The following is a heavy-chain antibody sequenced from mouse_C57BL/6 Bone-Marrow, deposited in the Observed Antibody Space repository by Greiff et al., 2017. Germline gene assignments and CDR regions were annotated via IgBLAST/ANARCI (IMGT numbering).Heavy chain of an antibody. CDR2: ISSGSSTI. D-gene: IGHD2-2*01. CDR1: GFTFSDYG. J-gene: IGHJ3*02. V-gene: IGHV5-17*01. CDR3: AGPYGYDG. Sequence: EVKVVESGGGLVKPGGSLKLSCAASGFTFSDYGMHWVRQAPETGLEWVAYISSGSSTIYYADTVKGRFTISRDNAKNTLCLQMTSLRSGDTAMYYCAGPYGYDGWGQGTLVTVSA.